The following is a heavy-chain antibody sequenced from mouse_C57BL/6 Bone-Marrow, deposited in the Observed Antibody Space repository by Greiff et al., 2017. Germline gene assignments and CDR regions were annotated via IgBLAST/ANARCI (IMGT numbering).Heavy chain of an antibody. CDR1: GYTFTGYW. Sequence: ASVKLSCKATGYTFTGYWIEWVKQRPGHGLEWVGETLPGSGSTNYKGKCNVKATFTADTPSNTAYMQLSSLTTEDSAIYYCARSVFAYWGQGTLVTVSA. CDR2: TLPGSGST. V-gene: IGHV1-9*01. J-gene: IGHJ3*01. CDR3: ARSVFAY.